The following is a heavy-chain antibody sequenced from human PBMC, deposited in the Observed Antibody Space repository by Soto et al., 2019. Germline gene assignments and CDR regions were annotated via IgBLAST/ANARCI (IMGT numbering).Heavy chain of an antibody. V-gene: IGHV4-59*01. CDR1: GDSISNYY. CDR2: IYYSGST. CDR3: ARAYDFWSGYYPN. J-gene: IGHJ4*02. Sequence: SETLSLTCTVSGDSISNYYWSWIRQPPGKGLEWIGYIYYSGSTNYNPSLKSRVTISLDTSKNQFSLKLSSVTAADTAVYYCARAYDFWSGYYPNWGQGTPVTVS. D-gene: IGHD3-3*01.